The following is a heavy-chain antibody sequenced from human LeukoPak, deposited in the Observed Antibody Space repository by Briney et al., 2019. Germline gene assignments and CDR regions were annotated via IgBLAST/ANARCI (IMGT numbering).Heavy chain of an antibody. CDR3: ARHGGITIFGVAQPGGAFDI. V-gene: IGHV1-69*05. D-gene: IGHD3-3*01. CDR1: GYTFTSYY. CDR2: IIPIFGTA. J-gene: IGHJ3*02. Sequence: GASVKVSCKASGYTFTSYYMHWVRQAPGQGLQWMGEIIPIFGTANYAQKFQGRVTITTDESTSTAYMELSSLRSDGTAVYYCARHGGITIFGVAQPGGAFDIWGQGTVVTVSS.